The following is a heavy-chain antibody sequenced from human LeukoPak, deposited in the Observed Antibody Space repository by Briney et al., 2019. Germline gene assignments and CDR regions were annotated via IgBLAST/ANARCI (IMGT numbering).Heavy chain of an antibody. Sequence: PSETLSLTCAVYGGSFSGYYWSWSRQPPRKGVGWIGEINHSVNTNYNPSLKSRVTISVYTSKNQFSLKRSSVPAADTAVYYCARGYSQLTRYFDWSPLYYYYMDVWGKGTTVTVSS. J-gene: IGHJ6*03. D-gene: IGHD3-9*01. CDR1: GGSFSGYY. V-gene: IGHV4-34*01. CDR3: ARGYSQLTRYFDWSPLYYYYMDV. CDR2: INHSVNT.